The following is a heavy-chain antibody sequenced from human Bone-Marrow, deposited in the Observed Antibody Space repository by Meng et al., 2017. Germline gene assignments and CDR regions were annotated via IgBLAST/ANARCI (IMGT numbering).Heavy chain of an antibody. Sequence: QGQLQGSSPGLVKPSGTLSLTCAVPGGSISISNWWSWVRQPPGKGLEWIGEIYHSGSTNYNPSLKSRVTITVDKSKNQFSLKLSSVTAADTAVYYCARDSRTYYYDSSGYTFDYWGQGTLVTVSS. D-gene: IGHD3-22*01. CDR3: ARDSRTYYYDSSGYTFDY. CDR2: IYHSGST. V-gene: IGHV4-4*02. CDR1: GGSISISNW. J-gene: IGHJ4*02.